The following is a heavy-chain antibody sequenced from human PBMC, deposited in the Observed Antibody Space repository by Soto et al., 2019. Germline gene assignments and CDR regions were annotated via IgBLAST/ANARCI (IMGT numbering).Heavy chain of an antibody. J-gene: IGHJ6*02. CDR1: GYTFTSND. V-gene: IGHV1-8*01. Sequence: ASVKVSCKASGYTFTSNDINWVRQATGQGLEWMGWINPNSGNTGYVQKFQGRVTMTRNTSXSTAYMELSSLRSEDTAVYYCAILPGYCSGCSCYSDTYHHYLMDFSGQRSTVTGS. D-gene: IGHD2-15*01. CDR3: AILPGYCSGCSCYSDTYHHYLMDF. CDR2: INPNSGNT.